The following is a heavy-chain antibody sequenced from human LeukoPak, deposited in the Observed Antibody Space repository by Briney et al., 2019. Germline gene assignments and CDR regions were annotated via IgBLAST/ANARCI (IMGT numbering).Heavy chain of an antibody. CDR2: IYRTGTT. J-gene: IGHJ4*02. V-gene: IGHV4-4*02. Sequence: PSETLSLTCAVSSGSINNGGWWSWVRQSPGKGLEWIGEIYRTGTTNYNPSLRSRVTISVDKSKNHFSLRLKSVTAADTAVYYCARVAYQTNGPYTFYYFDYWGQGNMVIVSS. CDR1: SGSINNGGW. D-gene: IGHD2/OR15-2a*01. CDR3: ARVAYQTNGPYTFYYFDY.